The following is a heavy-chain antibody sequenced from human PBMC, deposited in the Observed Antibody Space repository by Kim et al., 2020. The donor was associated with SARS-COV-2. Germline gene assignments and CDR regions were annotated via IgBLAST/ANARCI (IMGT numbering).Heavy chain of an antibody. V-gene: IGHV3-15*01. CDR2: IKSKTDGGTT. CDR1: GFTFSNAW. CDR3: TTEGNYDYVWGSPPEADY. D-gene: IGHD3-16*01. Sequence: GGSLRLSCAASGFTFSNAWMSWVRQAPGKGLEWVGRIKSKTDGGTTDYAAPVKGRFTISRDDSKNTLYLQMNSLKTEDTAVYYCTTEGNYDYVWGSPPEADYWGQGTLVTVSS. J-gene: IGHJ4*02.